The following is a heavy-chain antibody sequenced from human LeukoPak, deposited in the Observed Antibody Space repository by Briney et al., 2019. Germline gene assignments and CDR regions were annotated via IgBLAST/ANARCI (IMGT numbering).Heavy chain of an antibody. CDR1: GYTFTDYH. V-gene: IGHV1-2*02. Sequence: ASVKVSCKTSGYTFTDYHMHWVRQAPGQGLEWMGWINPNSGGANYAQKFQGRVTMTRDTSISTAYMELSRLTSDDTAVYYCARAPFPYYDFWSGYSDYWGQGTLVTVSS. CDR2: INPNSGGA. D-gene: IGHD3-3*01. CDR3: ARAPFPYYDFWSGYSDY. J-gene: IGHJ4*02.